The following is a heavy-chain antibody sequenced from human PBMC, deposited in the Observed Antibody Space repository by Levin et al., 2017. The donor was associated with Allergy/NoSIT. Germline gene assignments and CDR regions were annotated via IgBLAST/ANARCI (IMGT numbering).Heavy chain of an antibody. CDR3: ARTIWFGEFRWWFDP. V-gene: IGHV3-11*01. CDR1: GFTFSDYY. CDR2: ISSSGSTI. J-gene: IGHJ5*02. Sequence: LSLTCAASGFTFSDYYMSWIRQAPGKGLEWVSYISSSGSTIYYADSVKGRFTISRDNAKNSLYLQMNSLRAEDTAVYYCARTIWFGEFRWWFDPWGQGTLVTVSS. D-gene: IGHD3-10*01.